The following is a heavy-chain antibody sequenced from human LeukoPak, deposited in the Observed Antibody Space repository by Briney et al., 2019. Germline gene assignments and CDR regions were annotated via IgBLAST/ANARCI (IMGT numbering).Heavy chain of an antibody. V-gene: IGHV1-18*04. Sequence: ASVKVSCKASGYTFTGYGISWVRQAPGQGLEWMGWISAYNGNTNYAQKLQGRVTMTTDTSTSTAYMELRSLRSDDTAVYYCARDTTEVAAAGRIDYWGQGTLVTVSS. CDR2: ISAYNGNT. D-gene: IGHD6-13*01. J-gene: IGHJ4*02. CDR1: GYTFTGYG. CDR3: ARDTTEVAAAGRIDY.